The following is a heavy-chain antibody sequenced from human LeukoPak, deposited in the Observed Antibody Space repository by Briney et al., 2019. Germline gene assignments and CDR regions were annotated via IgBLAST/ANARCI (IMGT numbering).Heavy chain of an antibody. CDR2: ISISSTYI. CDR3: ARVSTAVSLAIDY. CDR1: GFTLSDYN. V-gene: IGHV3-21*06. Sequence: PGGSLRLSCAASGFTLSDYNMNWVRQAPGKGLEWVSVISISSTYIYYADSVKGRFTISRDNAKNSLYLQMNSLRAEDTAVYYCARVSTAVSLAIDYWGQGTLVTVST. J-gene: IGHJ4*02. D-gene: IGHD6-13*01.